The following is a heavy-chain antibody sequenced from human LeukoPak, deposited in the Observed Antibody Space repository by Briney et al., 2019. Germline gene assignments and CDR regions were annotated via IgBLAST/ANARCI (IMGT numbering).Heavy chain of an antibody. CDR2: SYHSGGT. CDR3: ARVELPRYYYYGMDV. D-gene: IGHD2-15*01. Sequence: SETLSLTCTVSGGSLNNYYWGWIRQAAGRGLEWIAYSYHSGGTNYNSSLKSRVTISVDTSKNQFSLKVTSVTAAATAVYYCARVELPRYYYYGMDVWGQGTTVTVSS. V-gene: IGHV4-59*12. J-gene: IGHJ6*02. CDR1: GGSLNNYY.